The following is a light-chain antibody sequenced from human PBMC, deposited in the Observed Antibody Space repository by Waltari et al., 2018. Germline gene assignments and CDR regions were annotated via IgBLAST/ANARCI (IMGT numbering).Light chain of an antibody. CDR3: QVWESRSDVV. Sequence: SYVLTQPPSVSVAPGQTARVTCGGNMIGSNSVQWYQLKSGQAPVLVVSDDSDRPSGIPERFSGSNSGHTATLTISGVEAGDEADYYCQVWESRSDVVFGGGTKLTVL. CDR1: MIGSNS. CDR2: DDS. J-gene: IGLJ2*01. V-gene: IGLV3-21*02.